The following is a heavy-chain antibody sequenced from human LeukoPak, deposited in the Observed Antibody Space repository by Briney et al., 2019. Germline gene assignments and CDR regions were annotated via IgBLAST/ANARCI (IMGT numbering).Heavy chain of an antibody. CDR2: IYYTGST. CDR1: GDSISSYY. J-gene: IGHJ3*02. V-gene: IGHV4-59*01. D-gene: IGHD5-18*01. Sequence: SETLSLTCTVSGDSISSYYWSWIRQPPGKGLEWIGYIYYTGSTKYNPSLKGRVTISLDTSKKQFSLKLTSVTAAGTAVYSCARTRRGYTYGFRSRELLKAFDIWGQGTVVTVSS. CDR3: ARTRRGYTYGFRSRELLKAFDI.